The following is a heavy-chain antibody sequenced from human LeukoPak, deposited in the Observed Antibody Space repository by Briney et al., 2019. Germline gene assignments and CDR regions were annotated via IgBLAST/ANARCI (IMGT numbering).Heavy chain of an antibody. J-gene: IGHJ4*02. D-gene: IGHD3-16*01. CDR1: GFTFRSYA. V-gene: IGHV3-23*01. CDR3: AKGGGKPD. Sequence: GGSLRLSCTASGFTFRSYAMSWVRQAPGKGLEWVSAISGSGGSTNYADSVKGRFAISRDNSKNTLYLQINSQRAEDTAVCYGAKGGGKPDWGQGTLVTVSS. CDR2: ISGSGGST.